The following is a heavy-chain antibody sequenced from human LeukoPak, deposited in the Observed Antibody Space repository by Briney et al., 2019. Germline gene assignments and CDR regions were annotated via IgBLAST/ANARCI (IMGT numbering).Heavy chain of an antibody. CDR1: GFTFSSYA. Sequence: GGSLRHSCSASGFTFSSYAMSWVRQAPGKGLEWVSAISGSGGSTYYADSVKGRFTISRDNSKNTLYLQMNSLRAEDTAVYYCAKDETPASFGGGRSRYSSSCHDYWGQGTLVTVSS. CDR3: AKDETPASFGGGRSRYSSSCHDY. D-gene: IGHD6-13*01. CDR2: ISGSGGST. J-gene: IGHJ4*02. V-gene: IGHV3-23*01.